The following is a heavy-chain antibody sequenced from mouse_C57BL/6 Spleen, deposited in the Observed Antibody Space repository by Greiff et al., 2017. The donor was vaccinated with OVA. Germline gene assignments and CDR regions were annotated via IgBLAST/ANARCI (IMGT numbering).Heavy chain of an antibody. D-gene: IGHD2-2*01. CDR1: GYTFTDYN. CDR2: INPNNGGT. CDR3: ARGDGYDAWFAY. Sequence: EVKLQQSGPELVKPGASVKIPCKASGYTFTDYNMDWVKQSHGKSLEWIGDINPNNGGTIYNQKFKGKATLTVDKSSSTAYMELRSLTSEDTAVYYCARGDGYDAWFAYWGQGTLVTVSA. V-gene: IGHV1-18*01. J-gene: IGHJ3*01.